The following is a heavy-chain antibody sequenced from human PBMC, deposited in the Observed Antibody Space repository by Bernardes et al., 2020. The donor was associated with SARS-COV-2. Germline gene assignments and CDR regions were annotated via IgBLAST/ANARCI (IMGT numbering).Heavy chain of an antibody. CDR3: ARGTIAARLNY. CDR2: INHSGGT. J-gene: IGHJ4*02. Sequence: SKTLSPTCAVYGGSFRGYYWTWIRQPPGRGLEWIGEINHSGGTDYSPSLKSRVTISVDTSENHFSLKLSSVTAADTAVYYCARGTIAARLNYWGQGTLVTVSS. D-gene: IGHD6-6*01. CDR1: GGSFRGYY. V-gene: IGHV4-34*01.